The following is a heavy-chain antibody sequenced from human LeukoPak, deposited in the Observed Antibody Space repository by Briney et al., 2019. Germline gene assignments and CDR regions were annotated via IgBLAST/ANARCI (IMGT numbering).Heavy chain of an antibody. CDR1: GFTFSSYA. V-gene: IGHV3-30-3*01. CDR3: ARERIAVPFDY. J-gene: IGHJ4*02. Sequence: GRSLRLSCAASGFTFSSYAMHWVRQAPGKGLEWVAVISYDGSNKYYADSVKGRFTISRDNSKNTLYLQMNSLRAEDTAVYYCARERIAVPFDYWGQGTLVTVSS. D-gene: IGHD6-19*01. CDR2: ISYDGSNK.